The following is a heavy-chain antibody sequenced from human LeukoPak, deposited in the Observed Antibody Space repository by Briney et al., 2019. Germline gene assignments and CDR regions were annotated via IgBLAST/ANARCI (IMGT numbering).Heavy chain of an antibody. Sequence: SVKVSCKASGGTFSSYAISWVRQAPGQGLEWMGGIIPIFGTANYAQKFQGRVTITADESTSTAYMELSSLRSEDTAVYYCAREGRGQGSIGGPVSPFDYWGQGTLVTVSS. D-gene: IGHD3-3*01. J-gene: IGHJ4*02. CDR2: IIPIFGTA. CDR3: AREGRGQGSIGGPVSPFDY. CDR1: GGTFSSYA. V-gene: IGHV1-69*13.